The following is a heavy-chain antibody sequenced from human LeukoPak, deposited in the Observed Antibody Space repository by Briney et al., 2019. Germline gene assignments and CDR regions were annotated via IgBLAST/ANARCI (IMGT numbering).Heavy chain of an antibody. J-gene: IGHJ3*02. Sequence: EWIGYIYHSGSTYYNPSLKSRVTISVDRSKNQFSLKLSSVTAADTAVYYCARDRGRDAFDIWGQGTMVTVSS. CDR3: ARDRGRDAFDI. CDR2: IYHSGST. V-gene: IGHV4-30-2*01.